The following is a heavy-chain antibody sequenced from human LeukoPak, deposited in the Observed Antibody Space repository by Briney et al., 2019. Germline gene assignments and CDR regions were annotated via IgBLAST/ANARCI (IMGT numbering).Heavy chain of an antibody. J-gene: IGHJ4*02. CDR3: ARDRGGPPDY. D-gene: IGHD3-16*01. Sequence: PSETLSLACTVSGGSISSYYWSWIRQPAGKGLEWIGRIYSSGSTNYNPSLKIRVTMSVDTSKTQSSLKLSSVTAADTAVYYCARDRGGPPDYWGQGTLVTVSS. V-gene: IGHV4-4*07. CDR1: GGSISSYY. CDR2: IYSSGST.